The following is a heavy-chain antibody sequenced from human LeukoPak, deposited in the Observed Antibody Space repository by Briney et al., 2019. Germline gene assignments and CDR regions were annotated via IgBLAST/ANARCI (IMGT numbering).Heavy chain of an antibody. Sequence: GGSLRLSYAASGFTFSSYAMSWVRQAPGKGLEWVSAISGSGGRTYNADSVRGRFTISRDNSKNTLYLQMNSLRAEDTAVYYCAEHYYDSSGHNLHLGYWGQGTLVTVSS. J-gene: IGHJ4*02. D-gene: IGHD3-22*01. V-gene: IGHV3-23*01. CDR3: AEHYYDSSGHNLHLGY. CDR2: ISGSGGRT. CDR1: GFTFSSYA.